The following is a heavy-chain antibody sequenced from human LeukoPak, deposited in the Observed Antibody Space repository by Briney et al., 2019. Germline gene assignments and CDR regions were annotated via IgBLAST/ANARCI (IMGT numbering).Heavy chain of an antibody. Sequence: SVKVSCKASGGTFSSYAISWVRQAPGQGLEWMGRIIPILGIANYAQKFQGRVTITADKSTSTAYMELSSLRSEDTAVYYCARESSAAMFLSIAVAGTSPYYFDYWGQGTLVTVSS. V-gene: IGHV1-69*04. CDR2: IIPILGIA. J-gene: IGHJ4*02. CDR1: GGTFSSYA. D-gene: IGHD6-19*01. CDR3: ARESSAAMFLSIAVAGTSPYYFDY.